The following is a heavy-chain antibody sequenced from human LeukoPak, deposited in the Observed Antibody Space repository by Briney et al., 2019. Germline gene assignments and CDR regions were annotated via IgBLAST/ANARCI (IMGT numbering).Heavy chain of an antibody. CDR3: ARRSMYYYGSGSYYPFDY. Sequence: PSETLSLTCTVSGGSMINYYWSWIRQPPGQGLEWIAYIYYTGSTNYNPSLKSRVTISVDTSKNQFSLKLSSVTAADTAVYYCARRSMYYYGSGSYYPFDYWGQGTLVTVSS. CDR2: IYYTGST. V-gene: IGHV4-59*01. J-gene: IGHJ4*02. CDR1: GGSMINYY. D-gene: IGHD3-10*01.